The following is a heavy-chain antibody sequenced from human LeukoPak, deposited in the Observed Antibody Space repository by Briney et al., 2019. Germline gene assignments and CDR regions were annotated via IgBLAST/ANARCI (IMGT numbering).Heavy chain of an antibody. V-gene: IGHV3-23*01. CDR2: RSSSDAGT. Sequence: GASLKLFCTASGFTLSSYSMSWVRQTPGKGLEWIAARSSSDAGTYHADTFKGRFTITRDTSNNTLYLQMSSLRSDDTAVYYCARAIAAAGIDYWGQGTLVTVSS. J-gene: IGHJ4*02. D-gene: IGHD6-13*01. CDR1: GFTLSSYS. CDR3: ARAIAAAGIDY.